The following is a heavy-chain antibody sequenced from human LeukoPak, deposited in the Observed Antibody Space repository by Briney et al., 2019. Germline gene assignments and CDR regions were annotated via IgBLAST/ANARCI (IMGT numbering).Heavy chain of an antibody. CDR2: INSDGSST. D-gene: IGHD4-11*01. V-gene: IGHV3-74*01. CDR1: GFTFSSYW. CDR3: TRTLSTVTD. Sequence: GGSLRLSCAASGFTFSSYWMHWVRQAPGKGLVWVSRINSDGSSTSYADSVRGRFTISRDNSKNTVFLQMNSLRAEDTAVYYCTRTLSTVTDWGQGTLVTVSS. J-gene: IGHJ4*02.